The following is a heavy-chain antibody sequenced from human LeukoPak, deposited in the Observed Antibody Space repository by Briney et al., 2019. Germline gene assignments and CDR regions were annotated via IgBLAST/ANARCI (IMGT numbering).Heavy chain of an antibody. J-gene: IGHJ3*02. CDR2: IYPGDSDT. V-gene: IGHV5-51*01. Sequence: GESLKISCKGSGYSFTSYWISWVRQLPGKGLAWMGIIYPGDSDTRYSPSFQGQVTISADKSISTAYLQWSSLKASDTAMYYCARQGSITFGGVIVNGAFDIWGQGTMVTVSS. CDR1: GYSFTSYW. CDR3: ARQGSITFGGVIVNGAFDI. D-gene: IGHD3-16*02.